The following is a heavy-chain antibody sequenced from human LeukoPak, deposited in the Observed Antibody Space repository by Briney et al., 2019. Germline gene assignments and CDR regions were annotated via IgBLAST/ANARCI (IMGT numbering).Heavy chain of an antibody. CDR2: ISGSGDST. CDR1: GFTFSSYA. Sequence: PGGSLRLPCAASGFTFSSYAMSWVRQAPGKGLEWASAISGSGDSTYYADSVKGRFTISRDSSKSTMYLQMTSLTAEDTAVYYCAKGSGTSRPYYLDYWGRGTLVTVSS. V-gene: IGHV3-23*01. CDR3: AKGSGTSRPYYLDY. J-gene: IGHJ4*02. D-gene: IGHD6-25*01.